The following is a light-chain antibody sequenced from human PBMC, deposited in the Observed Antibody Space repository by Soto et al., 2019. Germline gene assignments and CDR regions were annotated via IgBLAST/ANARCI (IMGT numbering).Light chain of an antibody. Sequence: DIQMTQSPSSLSASVGDRVTITCRASQSISSYLNWYQQKPGKAPKLLIYAASSLQSGVPSRFSGSESETDFTLTISSLQPEDFANYSCQQSYSTTWTVGQGTKVDIK. V-gene: IGKV1-39*01. CDR3: QQSYSTTWT. J-gene: IGKJ1*01. CDR2: AAS. CDR1: QSISSY.